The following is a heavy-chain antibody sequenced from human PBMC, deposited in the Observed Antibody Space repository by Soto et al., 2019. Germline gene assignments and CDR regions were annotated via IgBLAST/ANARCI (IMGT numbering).Heavy chain of an antibody. D-gene: IGHD4-17*01. Sequence: LRLSCAASGFTFSSYSMNWVRQAPGKGLEWVSSISSSSSYIYYADSVKGRFTISRDNAKNSLYLQMNSLRAEDTAVYYCASLSGYGLSFDYWGQGTLVTVS. V-gene: IGHV3-21*01. CDR3: ASLSGYGLSFDY. CDR1: GFTFSSYS. CDR2: ISSSSSYI. J-gene: IGHJ4*02.